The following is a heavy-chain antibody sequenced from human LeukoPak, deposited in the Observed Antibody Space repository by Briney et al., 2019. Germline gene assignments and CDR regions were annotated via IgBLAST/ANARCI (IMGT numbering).Heavy chain of an antibody. CDR2: FYSSGRA. V-gene: IGHV4-39*01. Sequence: SETLSLTCTVSGGSISSSSYYWGWIRQPPGKGLEWIGSFYSSGRAYYNPSLKSRGTISVDTSKNQFSLKLSSVTAADTAVYYCANSYNFDYWGQGTLVTVSS. CDR3: ANSYNFDY. D-gene: IGHD5-24*01. J-gene: IGHJ4*02. CDR1: GGSISSSSYY.